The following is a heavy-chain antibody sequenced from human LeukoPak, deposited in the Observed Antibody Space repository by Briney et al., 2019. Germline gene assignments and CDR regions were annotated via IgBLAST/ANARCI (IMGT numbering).Heavy chain of an antibody. J-gene: IGHJ4*02. CDR2: ITSTGGNT. D-gene: IGHD3-9*01. CDR3: VIVRGYFDSSGTDY. Sequence: GGSLRLSCSASGFTFSSYTVHWVRQAPGKGLEFVSAITSTGGNTYYADSVTGRFTLSRDNSKNPLYLQMSSLRAEDTAVYYCVIVRGYFDSSGTDYWGQGTLVTVSS. V-gene: IGHV3-64D*06. CDR1: GFTFSSYT.